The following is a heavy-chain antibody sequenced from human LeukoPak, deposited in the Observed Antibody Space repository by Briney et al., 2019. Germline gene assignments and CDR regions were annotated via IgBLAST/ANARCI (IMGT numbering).Heavy chain of an antibody. CDR3: AGYFGYYYYGMDV. J-gene: IGHJ6*02. D-gene: IGHD3-9*01. Sequence: PSETLSVTCAVYGESSSGYYWSCIRQPPGKGLEWLGEINHSGSTNFNPSLKSRVTVSVDTSKKQFSLKLRSVTAADTAVYYCAGYFGYYYYGMDVWGQGTTVTVTS. CDR1: GESSSGYY. CDR2: INHSGST. V-gene: IGHV4-34*01.